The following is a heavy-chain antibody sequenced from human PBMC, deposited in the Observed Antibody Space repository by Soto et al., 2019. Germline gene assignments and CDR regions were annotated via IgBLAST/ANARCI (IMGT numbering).Heavy chain of an antibody. Sequence: QVQLVQSGAEVKKPGSSVKVSCKASGGTFSSYAISWVRQAPGQGLEWMGGIIPISGTANYAQKFQGRVTLTADKSTRTAYMELSSQRSEDTAVYYCARSQGSSTSLEIYYYYYYGMDVWGQGTTVTVSS. CDR1: GGTFSSYA. D-gene: IGHD2-2*01. V-gene: IGHV1-69*06. CDR2: IIPISGTA. J-gene: IGHJ6*02. CDR3: ARSQGSSTSLEIYYYYYYGMDV.